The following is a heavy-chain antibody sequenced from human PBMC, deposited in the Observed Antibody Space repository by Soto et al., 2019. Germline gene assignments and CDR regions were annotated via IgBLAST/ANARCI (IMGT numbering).Heavy chain of an antibody. CDR1: GGTFSSYA. Sequence: QVQLVQSGAEVKKPGSSVKVSCKASGGTFSSYAISWVRQAPGQGLEWMGGIIPIFGTANYAQKFQGRVTITADESTSTAYMELSSLRSEDTAVYYCARVPHTPYYYSSGAPYYFDYWGQGTLVTVSS. D-gene: IGHD3-10*01. V-gene: IGHV1-69*01. CDR2: IIPIFGTA. J-gene: IGHJ4*02. CDR3: ARVPHTPYYYSSGAPYYFDY.